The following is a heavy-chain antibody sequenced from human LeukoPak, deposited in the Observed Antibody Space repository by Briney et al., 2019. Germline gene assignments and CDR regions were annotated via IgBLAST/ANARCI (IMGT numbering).Heavy chain of an antibody. CDR1: GFTFSSYA. J-gene: IGHJ4*02. Sequence: GGSLRLSCAASGFTFSSYAMHWVRQAPGKGLEWVAVIWYDGSNKYYADSVKGRFTISRDNSKNTLYLQMNSLRAEDTAVYYCARWYRGYDSLDHWGQGTLVTVSS. CDR2: IWYDGSNK. D-gene: IGHD5-12*01. CDR3: ARWYRGYDSLDH. V-gene: IGHV3-33*01.